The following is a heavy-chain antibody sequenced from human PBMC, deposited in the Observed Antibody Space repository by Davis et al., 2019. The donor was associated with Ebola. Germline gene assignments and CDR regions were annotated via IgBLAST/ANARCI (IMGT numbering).Heavy chain of an antibody. CDR1: GYTFTSYY. CDR3: ARGWSGEHYYYYYMDV. V-gene: IGHV1-46*01. CDR2: INPSGGST. Sequence: ASVKVSCKASGYTFTSYYMHWVRQAPGQGFEWMGIINPSGGSTSYAQKFQGRVTMTRDTSTSTAYMELSSLRSEDTAVYYCARGWSGEHYYYYYMDVWGKGTTVTVSS. J-gene: IGHJ6*03. D-gene: IGHD3-3*01.